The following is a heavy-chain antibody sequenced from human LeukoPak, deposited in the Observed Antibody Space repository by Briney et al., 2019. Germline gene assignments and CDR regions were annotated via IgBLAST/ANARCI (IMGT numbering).Heavy chain of an antibody. V-gene: IGHV4-31*03. J-gene: IGHJ6*02. CDR3: ARVLPDLRWDYGMDV. CDR1: GGSISSGGYY. Sequence: SQTLSLTCTVSGGSISSGGYYWSWIRQHPGKGLEWIGYIYYSGSPYYNPSLKSRVTISADTSKNQFSLEVSSVTAADTAVYYCARVLPDLRWDYGMDVWGQGTTVTVSS. D-gene: IGHD4-23*01. CDR2: IYYSGSP.